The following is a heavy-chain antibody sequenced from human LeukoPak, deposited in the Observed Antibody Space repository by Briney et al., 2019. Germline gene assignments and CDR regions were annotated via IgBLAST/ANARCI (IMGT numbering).Heavy chain of an antibody. V-gene: IGHV3-7*01. J-gene: IGHJ4*01. Sequence: TGGSLRLSCSASGFTFTNYWMTWVRQAPGKGLEWVANIKQDGSEMSYVASVEGRFSVSRDNAKSSLYLQMNSLRPEDTAVYYCARLLLFERSAYRPFDRSGHATLVTVSS. CDR1: GFTFTNYW. CDR3: ARLLLFERSAYRPFDR. D-gene: IGHD3-3*01. CDR2: IKQDGSEM.